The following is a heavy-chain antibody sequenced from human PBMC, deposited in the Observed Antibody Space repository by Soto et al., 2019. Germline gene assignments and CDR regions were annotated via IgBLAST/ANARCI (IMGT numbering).Heavy chain of an antibody. Sequence: GGSLRLSCTAPGFSFSDYDMSWVRQAPGKGLQWVSLISVSGGRTYYADSVKGRFTISRDGSKNMLYLLMDSLRAEDTALYYCAKGFKFGAVGSIKRSSGDAFDIWGRGTMVTVSS. V-gene: IGHV3-23*01. CDR3: AKGFKFGAVGSIKRSSGDAFDI. CDR1: GFSFSDYD. D-gene: IGHD1-26*01. CDR2: ISVSGGRT. J-gene: IGHJ3*02.